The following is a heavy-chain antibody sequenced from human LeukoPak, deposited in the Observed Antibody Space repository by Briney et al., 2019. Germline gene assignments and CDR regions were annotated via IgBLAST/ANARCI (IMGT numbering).Heavy chain of an antibody. D-gene: IGHD6-13*01. Sequence: SETLSLTCAVYGGSFSGYYWSWIRQPPGKGLEWIGEINHSGSTNYNPSLKSRVTISVDTSKNQFSLKLSSVTAADTAVYYCASGGSSWYFNWFDPWGQGTLVTVSS. CDR2: INHSGST. CDR3: ASGGSSWYFNWFDP. J-gene: IGHJ5*02. CDR1: GGSFSGYY. V-gene: IGHV4-34*01.